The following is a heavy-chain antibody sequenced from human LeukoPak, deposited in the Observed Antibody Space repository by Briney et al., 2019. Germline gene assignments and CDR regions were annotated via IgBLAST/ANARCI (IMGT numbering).Heavy chain of an antibody. V-gene: IGHV3-30-3*01. D-gene: IGHD6-13*01. CDR3: ASPLGRYGYSSSWYPNHDAFDI. J-gene: IGHJ3*02. CDR1: VFTFSSYS. Sequence: GGSLRLSCAASVFTFSSYSIHWVRHAPCKGREWVVGISCDGSNKYYADSVKGRFTISRDNSKNTLYLQMNSLRAEDTAVYYCASPLGRYGYSSSWYPNHDAFDIWGQGTMVTVSS. CDR2: ISCDGSNK.